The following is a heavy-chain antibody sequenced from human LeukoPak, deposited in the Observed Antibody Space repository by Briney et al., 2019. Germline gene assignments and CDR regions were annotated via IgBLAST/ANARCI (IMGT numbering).Heavy chain of an antibody. D-gene: IGHD6-19*01. Sequence: AASVKISCKASGYTFTDYYIQWVQEAPGKGLAWMGRVDPEDGERIYAEKFQGRVAITADTSTDTAYMELSSLRYEDTAVYYCATGVAGRVIDYWGQGTLVTVSS. V-gene: IGHV1-69-2*01. CDR1: GYTFTDYY. CDR3: ATGVAGRVIDY. J-gene: IGHJ4*02. CDR2: VDPEDGER.